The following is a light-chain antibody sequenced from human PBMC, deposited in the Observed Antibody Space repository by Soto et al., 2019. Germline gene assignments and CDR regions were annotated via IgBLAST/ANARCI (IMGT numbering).Light chain of an antibody. J-gene: IGKJ2*01. Sequence: DIQMTQPPSSLSASVGDRVTITCRASQSISSYLNWYQQKPGKAPKLLIYAASSLQSGVPSRFSGSGSGTDFTLTISSLQPEDFATYYCQQSYSTPYTFGQGTK. CDR1: QSISSY. CDR2: AAS. V-gene: IGKV1-39*01. CDR3: QQSYSTPYT.